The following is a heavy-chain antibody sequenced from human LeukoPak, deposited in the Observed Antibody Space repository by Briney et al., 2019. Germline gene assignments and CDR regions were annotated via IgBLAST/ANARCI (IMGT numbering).Heavy chain of an antibody. CDR3: VKDIGSGSYRYGGYFDY. CDR1: GFPFDDKA. CDR2: ISRNSDST. D-gene: IGHD1-26*01. V-gene: IGHV3-9*03. J-gene: IGHJ4*02. Sequence: GRSLRLSCAASGFPFDDKAMHWVRQAPGKGLEWVAGISRNSDSTGYADSVRGRFTISRDNAKNSLYLQMNSLRAEDMALYYCVKDIGSGSYRYGGYFDYWGQGTLVTVSS.